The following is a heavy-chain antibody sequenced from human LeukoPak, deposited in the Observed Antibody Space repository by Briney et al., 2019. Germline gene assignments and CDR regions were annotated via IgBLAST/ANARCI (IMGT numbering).Heavy chain of an antibody. D-gene: IGHD6-25*01. V-gene: IGHV1-46*01. J-gene: IGHJ4*02. CDR3: ARVGVTAATADY. Sequence: ASVKVSCKVSGYTFTSYFMHWMRQAPGQGPEWMGIINPRGGSTEYSHKFQGRLTMTSDTSTSTVYMELNRLRSEDTAVYFCARVGVTAATADYWGQGTLVTVSS. CDR2: INPRGGST. CDR1: GYTFTSYF.